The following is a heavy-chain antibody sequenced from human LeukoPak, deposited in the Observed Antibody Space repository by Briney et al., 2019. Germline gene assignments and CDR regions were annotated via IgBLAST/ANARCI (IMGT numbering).Heavy chain of an antibody. CDR3: ARGSYSYGDSDY. J-gene: IGHJ4*02. CDR1: GYTFTSYD. CDR2: MNPNSGNT. V-gene: IGHV1-8*01. Sequence: GASVKVSCKASGYTFTSYDINWVRQATGQGLEWMGWMNPNSGNTGYAQKFQGRVTMTRNTSISTAYMELSSLRSEDTAVYYCARGSYSYGDSDYWGQGTLVTVSS. D-gene: IGHD5-18*01.